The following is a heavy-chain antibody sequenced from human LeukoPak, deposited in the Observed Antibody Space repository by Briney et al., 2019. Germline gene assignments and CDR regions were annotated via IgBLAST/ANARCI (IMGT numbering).Heavy chain of an antibody. CDR2: IYYSGST. D-gene: IGHD6-6*01. Sequence: PSETLSLTCTVSGGSISSYYWSWIRQPPGKGLEWIGYIYYSGSTNYNPSLKSRVTISVDTSKNQFSLKLSSVTAADTAVYYCTYSSSPSGGNFDYWGQGTLVPVSS. CDR1: GGSISSYY. J-gene: IGHJ4*02. CDR3: TYSSSPSGGNFDY. V-gene: IGHV4-59*01.